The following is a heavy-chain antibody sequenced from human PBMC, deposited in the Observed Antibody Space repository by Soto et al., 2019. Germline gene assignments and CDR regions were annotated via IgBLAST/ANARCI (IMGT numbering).Heavy chain of an antibody. CDR3: ARGYVY. CDR1: GGSFSGYY. CDR2: INHSGST. Sequence: SETLSLTCAVYGGSFSGYYWSWIRQPPGKGLEWIGEINHSGSTNYNPSLKSRVTISVDTSKNQFSLKLSSVTAADTAVYYCARGYVYWGQGTLVTVSS. V-gene: IGHV4-34*01. D-gene: IGHD3-10*02. J-gene: IGHJ4*02.